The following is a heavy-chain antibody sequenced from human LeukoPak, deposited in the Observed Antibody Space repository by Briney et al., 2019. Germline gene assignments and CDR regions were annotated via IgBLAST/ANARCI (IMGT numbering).Heavy chain of an antibody. V-gene: IGHV1-8*02. CDR1: GYTFTGYY. D-gene: IGHD3-3*01. Sequence: VASVKVSCKASGYTFTGYYMHWVRQAPGQGLEWMGWMNPNSGNTGYAQKFQGRVTMTRNTSISTAYMELSSLRSEDTAVYYCARSRFGVVRYIDYWGQGTLVTVSS. CDR2: MNPNSGNT. CDR3: ARSRFGVVRYIDY. J-gene: IGHJ4*02.